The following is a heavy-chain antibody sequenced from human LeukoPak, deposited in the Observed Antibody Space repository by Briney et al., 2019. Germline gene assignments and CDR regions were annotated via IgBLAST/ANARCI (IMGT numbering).Heavy chain of an antibody. V-gene: IGHV4-30-4*08. Sequence: ASQTLSLTCTVSGGSISSGDYYWSWIRQPPGKGLEWIGYIYYSGSTYYNPSLKSRVTISVDTSKNQFSLKLSSVTAADTAVYYCARHTAGLTPFDYWGQGTLVTVSS. CDR1: GGSISSGDYY. CDR2: IYYSGST. D-gene: IGHD6-19*01. J-gene: IGHJ4*02. CDR3: ARHTAGLTPFDY.